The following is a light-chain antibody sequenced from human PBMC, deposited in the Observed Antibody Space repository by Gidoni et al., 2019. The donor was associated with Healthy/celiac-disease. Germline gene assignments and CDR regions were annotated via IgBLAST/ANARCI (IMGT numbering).Light chain of an antibody. CDR2: DAS. Sequence: DIPLSPSPSSLSASVGDRVTITCQASQDISNYLNWYQQKPGKAPKLLIYDASNLETGVPSRFSGSGSGTDFTFTISSLQPEDIATYYCQQYDNLPPYTFXXXTKLEIK. CDR1: QDISNY. CDR3: QQYDNLPPYT. J-gene: IGKJ2*01. V-gene: IGKV1-33*01.